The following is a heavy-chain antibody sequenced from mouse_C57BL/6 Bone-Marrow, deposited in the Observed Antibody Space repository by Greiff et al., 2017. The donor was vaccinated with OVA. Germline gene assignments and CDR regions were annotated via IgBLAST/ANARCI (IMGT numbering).Heavy chain of an antibody. CDR1: GFTFSSYG. J-gene: IGHJ2*01. CDR3: ARHYYDYDVDY. Sequence: DVKLVESGGDLVKPGGSLKLSCAASGFTFSSYGMSWVRQTPDQRLEWVATISSGGSYTYYPDSVKGRFTISRDNAKNTLYLQMSSLKSEDTAMYYCARHYYDYDVDYWGQGTTLTVSS. V-gene: IGHV5-6*02. D-gene: IGHD2-4*01. CDR2: ISSGGSYT.